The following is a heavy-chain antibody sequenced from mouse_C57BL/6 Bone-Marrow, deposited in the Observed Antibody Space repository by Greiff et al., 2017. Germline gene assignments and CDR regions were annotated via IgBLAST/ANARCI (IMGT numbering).Heavy chain of an antibody. CDR2: ISDGGSYT. J-gene: IGHJ2*01. Sequence: EVHLVESGGGLVKPGGSLKLSCAASGFTFSSYAMSWVRQTPEKRLEWVATISDGGSYTYYPDNVKGRFTISRDNAKNNLYLQMSHLKSEDTAMYYCARDGYYANFDYWGQGTTLTVSS. V-gene: IGHV5-4*01. D-gene: IGHD2-3*01. CDR1: GFTFSSYA. CDR3: ARDGYYANFDY.